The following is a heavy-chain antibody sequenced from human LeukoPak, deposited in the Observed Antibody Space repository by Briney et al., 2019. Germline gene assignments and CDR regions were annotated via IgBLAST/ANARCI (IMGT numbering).Heavy chain of an antibody. D-gene: IGHD3-10*01. CDR2: ISGSGGST. CDR1: RFAFSSYA. Sequence: GGSLRLSCAASRFAFSSYAMSWVRQAPGKGLEWVSAISGSGGSTYYADSVKGRFTISRDNSNNTLYLQMNSLRAEDTAVYYCAKSKLYYYYYMDVWGKGTTVTVSS. CDR3: AKSKLYYYYYMDV. V-gene: IGHV3-23*01. J-gene: IGHJ6*03.